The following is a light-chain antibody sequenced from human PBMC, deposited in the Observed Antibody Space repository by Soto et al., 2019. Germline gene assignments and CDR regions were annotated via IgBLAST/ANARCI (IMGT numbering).Light chain of an antibody. CDR3: QSYDSSLSGV. CDR1: SSNIGAGYD. J-gene: IGLJ2*01. CDR2: GNS. Sequence: QSVLTQPPSVSGAPGQRVTISCTGSSSNIGAGYDVHWYQQLPGTAPKLLIYGNSNRPSGVPDRFSGSKSGTSASLAITGLQAGVGADYYGQSYDSSLSGVFGGGPK. V-gene: IGLV1-40*01.